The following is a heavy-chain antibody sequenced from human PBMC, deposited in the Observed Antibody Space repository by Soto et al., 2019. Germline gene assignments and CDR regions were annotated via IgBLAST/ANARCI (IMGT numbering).Heavy chain of an antibody. CDR3: ATDKGRYCSSTSCSSKSGMDV. J-gene: IGHJ6*02. CDR1: GYTFTSYY. V-gene: IGHV1-46*01. D-gene: IGHD2-2*01. CDR2: INPSGGST. Sequence: ASVKVSCKASGYTFTSYYMHWVRQAPGQGLEWMGIINPSGGSTSYAQKFQGRVTMTRDTSTSTVYMELSRLRSEDTAVYYCATDKGRYCSSTSCSSKSGMDVWGQWTTVPVCS.